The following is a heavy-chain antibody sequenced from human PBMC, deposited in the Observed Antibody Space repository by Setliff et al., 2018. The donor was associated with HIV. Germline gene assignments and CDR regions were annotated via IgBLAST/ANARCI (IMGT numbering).Heavy chain of an antibody. V-gene: IGHV4-39*02. Sequence: SETLSLTCTVSGASINSGYDYWVWIRQPPGKGLQWIGSIYNSAGTYYSPSLKRRVIMSVDTSKNRFSLRLSSVSAADTAVYYCARTSYNFWGGPDSWGQGTLVTVSS. D-gene: IGHD3-3*01. CDR2: IYNSAGT. CDR3: ARTSYNFWGGPDS. J-gene: IGHJ4*02. CDR1: GASINSGYDY.